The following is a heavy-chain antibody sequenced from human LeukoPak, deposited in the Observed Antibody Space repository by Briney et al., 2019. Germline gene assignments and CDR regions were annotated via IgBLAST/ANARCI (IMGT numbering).Heavy chain of an antibody. CDR1: GFTFSSYS. CDR3: ARWGDGYNYLSY. J-gene: IGHJ4*02. CDR2: ITSSSNTI. D-gene: IGHD5-24*01. Sequence: GGSLRLACAASGFTFSSYSMNWVRQAPGKGLEWLSYITSSSNTIYYADSVRGRFTISRDNAKNSLYLQMHSLRAEDTAVYYCARWGDGYNYLSYWGQGTLVTVSS. V-gene: IGHV3-48*01.